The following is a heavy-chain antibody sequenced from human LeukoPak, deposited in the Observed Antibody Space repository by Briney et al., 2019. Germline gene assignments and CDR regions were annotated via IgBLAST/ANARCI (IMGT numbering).Heavy chain of an antibody. D-gene: IGHD3-10*01. CDR2: IRSDGSNK. V-gene: IGHV3-30*02. CDR3: AKDYSKTSYYGSGTYYRPNWFDP. CDR1: GFTFSSYG. Sequence: PGGSLRLSCAASGFTFSSYGMHWVRQALGKGLEWVAFIRSDGSNKYYADSVKGRFTISRDNSKNTLYLQMNSLRPEDTAVYYCAKDYSKTSYYGSGTYYRPNWFDPWGQGTLVIVSS. J-gene: IGHJ5*02.